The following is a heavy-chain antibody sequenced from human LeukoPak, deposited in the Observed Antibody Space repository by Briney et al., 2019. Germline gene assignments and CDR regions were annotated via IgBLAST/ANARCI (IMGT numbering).Heavy chain of an antibody. CDR3: ARHLADSSGYYLFDY. V-gene: IGHV5-51*01. D-gene: IGHD3-22*01. Sequence: GESLKISCKGSGYSFTSYWIGWVRQMPGKGQEWLGIIYPGDSDTRYSPSFQGQVTISADKSISTAYLQWSSLKASDTAMYYCARHLADSSGYYLFDYWGQGTLVTVSS. J-gene: IGHJ4*02. CDR1: GYSFTSYW. CDR2: IYPGDSDT.